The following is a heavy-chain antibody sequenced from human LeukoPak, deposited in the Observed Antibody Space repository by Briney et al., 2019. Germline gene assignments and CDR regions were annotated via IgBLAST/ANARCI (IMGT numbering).Heavy chain of an antibody. Sequence: SETLSLTYSVSGGSISGYYCNWIRQPAGKGLEWIGRMHTTGSTNYNPSLKSRLTMSVDTSKNQFSLKVTSVTAADTAVYYCARDLGSGWFDIWGQGTMVTVSS. CDR1: GGSISGYY. CDR3: ARDLGSGWFDI. D-gene: IGHD6-19*01. J-gene: IGHJ3*02. V-gene: IGHV4-4*07. CDR2: MHTTGST.